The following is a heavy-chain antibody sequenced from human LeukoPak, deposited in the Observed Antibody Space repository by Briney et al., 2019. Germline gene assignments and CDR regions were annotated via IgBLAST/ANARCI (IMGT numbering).Heavy chain of an antibody. CDR3: ARDSAVAGTDLFDY. CDR1: GFTFSCCA. Sequence: GSLRLSCGASGFTFSCCAMSWVRQSSGKGLEWGSGISYSGAATYYAASVKGRFTISRDNSKNTLYLQMNSLRVEDTAVYFCARDSAVAGTDLFDYWGQGTLVTVSS. D-gene: IGHD6-19*01. V-gene: IGHV3-23*01. J-gene: IGHJ4*02. CDR2: ISYSGAAT.